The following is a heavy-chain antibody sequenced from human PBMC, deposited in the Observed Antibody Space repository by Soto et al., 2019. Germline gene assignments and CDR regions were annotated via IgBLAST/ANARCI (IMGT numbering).Heavy chain of an antibody. CDR3: ARGSGYSYGSTSHDAFDI. CDR2: INHSGST. J-gene: IGHJ3*02. V-gene: IGHV4-34*01. Sequence: SETLSLTCAVYGGSFSGYYWSWIRQPPGKGLEWIGEINHSGSTNYNPSLKSRVTISLDTSKNQFSLKLSSVTAADTAVYYCARGSGYSYGSTSHDAFDIWGQGTMVTVSS. D-gene: IGHD5-18*01. CDR1: GGSFSGYY.